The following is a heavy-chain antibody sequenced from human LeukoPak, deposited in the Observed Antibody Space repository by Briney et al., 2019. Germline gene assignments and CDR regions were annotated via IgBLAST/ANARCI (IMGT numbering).Heavy chain of an antibody. CDR2: INPNSGGT. Sequence: ASVKVSCKASGYTFTSYGSSWVRQAPGQGLEWMGWINPNSGGTNYAQKFQGRVTMTRDTSISTAYMELSRLRSDDTAVYYCARDLGPLEAHYYYYYMDVWGKGTTVTVSS. V-gene: IGHV1-2*02. CDR3: ARDLGPLEAHYYYYYMDV. CDR1: GYTFTSYG. J-gene: IGHJ6*03. D-gene: IGHD1-1*01.